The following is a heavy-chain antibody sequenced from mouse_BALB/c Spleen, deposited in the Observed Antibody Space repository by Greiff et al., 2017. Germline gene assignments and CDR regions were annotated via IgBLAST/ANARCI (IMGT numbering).Heavy chain of an antibody. D-gene: IGHD3-3*01. Sequence: VQLQQSGAELARPGASVKLSCTASGYTFTDYYINWVKQRTGQGLEWIGEIYPGSGNTYYNEKFKGKATLTADKAFSTTYMRLSSLTSEDSAVYLCASLGTQVYFDYWGQGTTLTVSS. V-gene: IGHV1-77*01. CDR2: IYPGSGNT. CDR3: ASLGTQVYFDY. J-gene: IGHJ2*01. CDR1: GYTFTDYY.